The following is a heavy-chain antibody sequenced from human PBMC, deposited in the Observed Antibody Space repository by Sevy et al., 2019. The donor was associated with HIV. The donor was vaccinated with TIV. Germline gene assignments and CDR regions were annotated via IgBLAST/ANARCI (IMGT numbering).Heavy chain of an antibody. D-gene: IGHD2-15*01. CDR1: GGSFSGYY. CDR2: INHSGGT. J-gene: IGHJ3*02. CDR3: ARHCTGSSCSHAFDI. V-gene: IGHV4-34*01. Sequence: SETLSLTCAVYGGSFSGYYWSWIRQPPGKGLEWIGEINHSGGTNYNPSLKSRVTISVDTSKNQFSLKLNSVSAADTAAYYCARHCTGSSCSHAFDIWVQGTMVTVSS.